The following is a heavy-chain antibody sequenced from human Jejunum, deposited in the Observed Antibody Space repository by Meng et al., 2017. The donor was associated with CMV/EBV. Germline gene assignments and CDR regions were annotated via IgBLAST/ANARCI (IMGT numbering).Heavy chain of an antibody. D-gene: IGHD4-17*01. CDR1: FTFATYE. CDR3: AKGRNGDNEPIDFDY. Sequence: FTFATYEMNWIRQAPGKGPEWISYISKSDATKHYAASVKGRFTISRDNAKNSLYLEMTNLRAEDTAVYYCAKGRNGDNEPIDFDYWGQGTLVTVSS. V-gene: IGHV3-48*03. J-gene: IGHJ4*02. CDR2: ISKSDATK.